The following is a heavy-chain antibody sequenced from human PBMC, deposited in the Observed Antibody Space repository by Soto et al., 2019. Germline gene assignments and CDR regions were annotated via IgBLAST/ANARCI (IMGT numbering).Heavy chain of an antibody. V-gene: IGHV3-23*01. Sequence: AGGSLRLSCAASGFTFSTYTMSWVRQAPGKGLEWVSVISGSGGSPSYADSVQGRFTISRDNPKNTLYLQMSSLRVEDTAIYYCAKARCSTTNCYVPDYWGQGTLVTVSS. J-gene: IGHJ4*02. CDR1: GFTFSTYT. D-gene: IGHD2-2*01. CDR2: ISGSGGSP. CDR3: AKARCSTTNCYVPDY.